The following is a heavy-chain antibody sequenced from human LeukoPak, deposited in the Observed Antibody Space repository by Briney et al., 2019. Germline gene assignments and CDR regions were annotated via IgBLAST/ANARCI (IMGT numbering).Heavy chain of an antibody. J-gene: IGHJ4*02. CDR3: AKTQWKVGATDYFDY. CDR2: INDNGGQR. V-gene: IGHV3-23*01. CDR1: GFAFNNYA. D-gene: IGHD1-26*01. Sequence: GGSLRLSCAASGFAFNNYAMTWIRQAPGKGLEWVSNINDNGGQRHYADSVKGRFTISRDNSKNTLFLQMDGLRAEDTAVYYCAKTQWKVGATDYFDYWGQGILVTVSS.